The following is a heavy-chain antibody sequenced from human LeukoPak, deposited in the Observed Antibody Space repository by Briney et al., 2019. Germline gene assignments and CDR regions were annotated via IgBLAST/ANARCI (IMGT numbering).Heavy chain of an antibody. CDR1: GFTFSNYG. V-gene: IGHV3-30*02. J-gene: IGHJ4*02. CDR2: IRYDGSNK. Sequence: GGSLRLSCAASGFTFSNYGMHWVRQAPGKGLEWVAFIRYDGSNKYYADSVKGRFTISRDNAKNSLYLQMNSLRTEDTAVYYCATGFITDYWGQGILVTVSS. CDR3: ATGFITDY. D-gene: IGHD3-22*01.